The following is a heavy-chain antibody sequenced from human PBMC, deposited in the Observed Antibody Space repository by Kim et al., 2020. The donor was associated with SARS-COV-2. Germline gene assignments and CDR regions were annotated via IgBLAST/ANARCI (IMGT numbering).Heavy chain of an antibody. V-gene: IGHV3-23*01. D-gene: IGHD5-18*01. Sequence: DSVKGRFTISRVNSKNTLYLQMNSLRAEDTAVYYCAKDGGYSYGRTTFDYWGQGTLVTVSS. CDR3: AKDGGYSYGRTTFDY. J-gene: IGHJ4*02.